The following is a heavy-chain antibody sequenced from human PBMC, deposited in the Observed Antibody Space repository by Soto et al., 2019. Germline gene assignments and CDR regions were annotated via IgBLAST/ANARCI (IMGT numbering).Heavy chain of an antibody. V-gene: IGHV3-23*01. CDR1: GFKFSSYA. D-gene: IGHD3-16*01. CDR3: AKDRRAGGNSAFYFDF. CDR2: ISATGGGT. J-gene: IGHJ5*01. Sequence: SLRLSCAASGFKFSSYAMSWVRQAPGKGLEWVSLISATGGGTYYADSVKGRFTISRDNSDNTLYLQVHSLRAEDTAVYYCAKDRRAGGNSAFYFDFWGQGAQVTVSS.